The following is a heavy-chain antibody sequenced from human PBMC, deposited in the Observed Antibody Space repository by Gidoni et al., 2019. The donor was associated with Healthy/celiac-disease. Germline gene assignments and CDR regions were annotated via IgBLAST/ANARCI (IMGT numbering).Heavy chain of an antibody. V-gene: IGHV3-30*18. CDR3: AKDTEFSEQLVFFYYYYGLDV. CDR1: GCTGSDKG. J-gene: IGHJ6*02. D-gene: IGHD6-6*01. CDR2: ISYDGSNQ. Sequence: QGQRVECGGGVVQPGGCVRLSWADAGCTGSDKGWSRGRQAPGKGLELLAVISYDGSNQYYAASVMGLFTISSYNSKHTLYLQMNRLGADDSAVYYCAKDTEFSEQLVFFYYYYGLDVWGQGTTVTVSS.